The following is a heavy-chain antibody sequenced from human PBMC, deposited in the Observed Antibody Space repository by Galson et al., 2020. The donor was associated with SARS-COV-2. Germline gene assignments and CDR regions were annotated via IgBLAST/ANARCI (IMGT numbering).Heavy chain of an antibody. J-gene: IGHJ5*02. CDR3: LSYSSTRQNR. D-gene: IGHD2-2*01. CDR1: GFLFSDYA. V-gene: IGHV3-64D*06. Sequence: GESLKISCSASGFLFSDYAMHWVRQAPGKGLEYVSAISRNGGTSFYADSVNGRFTMSRDNSRNMFYLQMTALRPEDTAFYYCLSYSSTRQNRWGQGTLVTVSS. CDR2: ISRNGGTS.